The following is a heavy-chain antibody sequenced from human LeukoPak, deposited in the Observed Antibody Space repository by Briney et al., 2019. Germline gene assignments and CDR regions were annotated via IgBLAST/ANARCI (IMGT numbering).Heavy chain of an antibody. D-gene: IGHD3-16*02. CDR1: GFTFSSYW. Sequence: GGSLRLSCAASGFTFSSYWMSWVRQAPGKGLEWVANIKQDGSEKYYVDSVQGRCTISRDNAKNSPYLQMNSLRAEDTAVYYCAREEVYDYVWGSYRLNRYFDYWGQGTLVTVSS. V-gene: IGHV3-7*03. J-gene: IGHJ4*02. CDR3: AREEVYDYVWGSYRLNRYFDY. CDR2: IKQDGSEK.